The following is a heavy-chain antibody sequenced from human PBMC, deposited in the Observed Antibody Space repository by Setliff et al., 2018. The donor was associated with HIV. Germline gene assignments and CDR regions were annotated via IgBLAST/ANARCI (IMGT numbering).Heavy chain of an antibody. V-gene: IGHV3-53*01. J-gene: IGHJ4*02. D-gene: IGHD1-1*01. Sequence: PGGSLRLSCAASGFTFSSYSMNWVRQAPGKGLEWVSVIYSGGSTDHADSVKGRFTITRENSKNTVYLQMTSLRAEDPAVYYCARSPGMFDYWGQGTPVTVSS. CDR1: GFTFSSYS. CDR2: IYSGGST. CDR3: ARSPGMFDY.